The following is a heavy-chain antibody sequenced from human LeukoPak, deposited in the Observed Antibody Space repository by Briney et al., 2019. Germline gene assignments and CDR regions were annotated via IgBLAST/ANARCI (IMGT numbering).Heavy chain of an antibody. V-gene: IGHV4-61*02. CDR3: ARGAVSLGWGRPRDNAFDI. J-gene: IGHJ3*02. CDR1: GGSISSGSYY. CDR2: IYTSGST. D-gene: IGHD3-16*01. Sequence: PSQTLSLTCTVSGGSISSGSYYWSWIRQPAGKGLEWIGRIYTSGSTNYNPSLKSRVTISVDTSKNQFSLKLSSVTAADTAVYYCARGAVSLGWGRPRDNAFDIWGQGTMVTVSS.